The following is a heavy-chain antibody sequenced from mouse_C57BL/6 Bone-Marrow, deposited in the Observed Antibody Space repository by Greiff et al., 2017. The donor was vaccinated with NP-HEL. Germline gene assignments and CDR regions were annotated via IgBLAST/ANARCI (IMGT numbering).Heavy chain of an antibody. CDR3: ASYYGNYVRAMDY. CDR2: IYPGDGDT. J-gene: IGHJ4*01. V-gene: IGHV1-82*01. CDR1: GYAFSSSW. Sequence: VQLQQSGPELVKPGASVKISCKASGYAFSSSWMNWVKQRPGKGLEWIGRIYPGDGDTNNNGKFKGKATLTADKSSSTAYMQLSSLTSEDSAVYFCASYYGNYVRAMDYWGQGTSVTVSS. D-gene: IGHD2-10*01.